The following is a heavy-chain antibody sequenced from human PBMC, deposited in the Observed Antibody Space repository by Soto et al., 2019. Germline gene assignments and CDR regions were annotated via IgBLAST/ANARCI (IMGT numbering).Heavy chain of an antibody. CDR3: ACGYSGYYYDSSTKGAFDI. CDR2: IYPGDSDT. J-gene: IGHJ3*02. V-gene: IGHV5-51*01. D-gene: IGHD3-22*01. Sequence: RGESRKISCKGSVYSFTSYWIGWVRQMPGKGLEWMGMIYPGDSDTRYSSSFQCQVSISADKSISTAYLQWSSLKASDTAMYYCACGYSGYYYDSSTKGAFDIWGQGTMVPVSS. CDR1: VYSFTSYW.